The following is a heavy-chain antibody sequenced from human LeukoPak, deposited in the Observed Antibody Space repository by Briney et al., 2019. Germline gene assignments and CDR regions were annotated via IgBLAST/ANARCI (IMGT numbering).Heavy chain of an antibody. CDR2: ISSGSSTI. J-gene: IGHJ4*02. D-gene: IGHD5-12*01. CDR3: ARGGIYGVFDY. CDR1: GFTFSSYS. V-gene: IGHV3-48*01. Sequence: PGGSLRLSCAASGFTFSSYSMNWVRQAPGKGLEWVSYISSGSSTIYYADSVKGRFTISRDNAKNSLCLQMNSLRAEDTAVYYCARGGIYGVFDYWGQGTLVTVSS.